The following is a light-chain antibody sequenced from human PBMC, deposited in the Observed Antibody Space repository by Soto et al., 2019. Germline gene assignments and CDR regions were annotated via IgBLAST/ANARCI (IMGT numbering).Light chain of an antibody. CDR1: QSVTNK. CDR3: QQYNNWPRT. Sequence: ETVMTQSPATLSVSPGESITLSCRASQSVTNKVAWFHQKPGQAPSLLVYDASTRATGIPARVSGSGSGTEFTLTINSLQSEDLGVYYCQQYNNWPRTFGQGTKVE. V-gene: IGKV3-15*01. CDR2: DAS. J-gene: IGKJ1*01.